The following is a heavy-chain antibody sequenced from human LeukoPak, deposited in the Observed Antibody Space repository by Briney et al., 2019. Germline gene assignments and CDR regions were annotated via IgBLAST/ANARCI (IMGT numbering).Heavy chain of an antibody. Sequence: SETLSLTCTVSGGSISSYYWSWIRQPPGKGLEWIGHIYYSGSTNYNPSLKSRVSISVDTSKNQFSLKLSSVTGADTAVDYCAREVRRWTGYALYYFDYWGQGTLVTVSS. V-gene: IGHV4-59*01. D-gene: IGHD3/OR15-3a*01. CDR2: IYYSGST. J-gene: IGHJ4*02. CDR1: GGSISSYY. CDR3: AREVRRWTGYALYYFDY.